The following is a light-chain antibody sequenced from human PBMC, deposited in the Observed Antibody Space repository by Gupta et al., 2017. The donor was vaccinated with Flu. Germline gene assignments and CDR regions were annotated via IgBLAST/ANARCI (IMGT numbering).Light chain of an antibody. Sequence: PGKTATITCSGEKVGEKYVCWYQQKPGQAPVLVIYEDKKRPSGTPARFSGSNSGNIATLTISGAQAVEEADYYCQAWDTSTHVFFGGGTKLTVL. CDR2: EDK. CDR3: QAWDTSTHVF. V-gene: IGLV3-1*01. J-gene: IGLJ2*01. CDR1: KVGEKY.